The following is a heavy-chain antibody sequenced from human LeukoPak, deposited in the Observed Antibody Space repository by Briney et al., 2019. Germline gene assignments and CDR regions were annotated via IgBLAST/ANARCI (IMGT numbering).Heavy chain of an antibody. Sequence: ASVKVSCKASGYTFTSYYMHWVRQAPGQGLEWMGIINPSGGSTSYAQKFQGRVTMTRDTSTSTVYMELSSLRSEDTAVYYCARDLSITGMGSTRPYYFDYWGQGTLVTVSS. CDR1: GYTFTSYY. CDR3: ARDLSITGMGSTRPYYFDY. D-gene: IGHD1-20*01. V-gene: IGHV1-46*01. J-gene: IGHJ4*02. CDR2: INPSGGST.